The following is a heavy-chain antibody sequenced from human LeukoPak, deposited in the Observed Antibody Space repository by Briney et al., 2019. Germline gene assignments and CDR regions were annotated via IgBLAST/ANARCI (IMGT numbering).Heavy chain of an antibody. CDR2: ISYDGSNK. J-gene: IGHJ4*02. CDR1: GFTFSTYG. Sequence: PGRSLRLSCAASGFTFSTYGMHWVRQAPGKGLEWVAVISYDGSNKYYADSVKGRFTIFRDKSKNTLSLQMNSLRAEDRAVYYCARDGGSGTSISYFDYWGQGTLVSVSS. CDR3: ARDGGSGTSISYFDY. D-gene: IGHD3-10*01. V-gene: IGHV3-30*03.